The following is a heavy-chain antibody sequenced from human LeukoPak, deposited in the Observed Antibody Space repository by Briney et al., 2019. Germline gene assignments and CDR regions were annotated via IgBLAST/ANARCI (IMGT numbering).Heavy chain of an antibody. CDR3: ARDRYYYDSSGKFDY. Sequence: PSETLSLTCTVSGGSISSSSYYWGWIRQPPGKGLEWVGSIYYSGSTYYNPSLKSRVTMSVDTSKNQFSLKLSSVTAADTAVYYCARDRYYYDSSGKFDYWGQGTLVTVSS. D-gene: IGHD3-22*01. J-gene: IGHJ4*02. CDR2: IYYSGST. CDR1: GGSISSSSYY. V-gene: IGHV4-39*07.